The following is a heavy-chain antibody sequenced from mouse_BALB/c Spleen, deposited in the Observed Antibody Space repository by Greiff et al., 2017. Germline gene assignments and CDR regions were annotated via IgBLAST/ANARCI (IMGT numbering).Heavy chain of an antibody. D-gene: IGHD1-1*01. CDR2: ISTYYGDA. J-gene: IGHJ4*01. Sequence: VKLQESGAELVRPGVSVKISCKGSGYTFTDYAMHWVKQSHAKSLEWIGVISTYYGDASYNQKFKGKATMTVDKSSSTAYMELARLTSEDSAIYYCARCYYGSSYAMDYWGQGTSVTVSS. CDR1: GYTFTDYA. CDR3: ARCYYGSSYAMDY. V-gene: IGHV1S137*01.